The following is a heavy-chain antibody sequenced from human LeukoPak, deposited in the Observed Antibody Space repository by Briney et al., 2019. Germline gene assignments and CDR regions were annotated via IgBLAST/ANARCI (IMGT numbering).Heavy chain of an antibody. CDR3: ARGGLVQGAPNSLSAVDI. D-gene: IGHD3/OR15-3a*01. CDR2: AFYRSKWYI. Sequence: SQTLSLTCAISGDSVSGNTVGWNWIRQSPSRGLEWLGRAFYRSKWYIDYTESVKSRIIINPDTSKNQLSLQLKSVTPEDTGVYYCARGGLVQGAPNSLSAVDIWDQGTMVIVSS. CDR1: GDSVSGNTVG. V-gene: IGHV6-1*01. J-gene: IGHJ3*02.